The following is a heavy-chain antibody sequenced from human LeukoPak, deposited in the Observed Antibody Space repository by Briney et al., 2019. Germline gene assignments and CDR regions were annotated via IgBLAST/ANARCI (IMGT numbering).Heavy chain of an antibody. Sequence: ASVKVSCKASGYSFTGYYMHWVRQAPGQGLEWMGCINPHSGGTNYAQKFQGRVTMTRDTSISTAYMELGSLTSDDTAVYYCARGQSIAAVAFDFWGQGTLDTVSS. D-gene: IGHD6-13*01. CDR3: ARGQSIAAVAFDF. CDR1: GYSFTGYY. CDR2: INPHSGGT. V-gene: IGHV1-2*02. J-gene: IGHJ4*02.